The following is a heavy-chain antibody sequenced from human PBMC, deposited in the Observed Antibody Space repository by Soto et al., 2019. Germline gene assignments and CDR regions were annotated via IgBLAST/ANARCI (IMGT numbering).Heavy chain of an antibody. CDR3: ARDSLGYCSSTSCYAVGLDP. V-gene: IGHV1-46*03. Sequence: QVQLVQSGAEVKKPGASVKVSCKASGYTFTSYYMHWVRQAPGQGLEWMGIINPSGGSTSYAQKFQGRVTMTRDTSTSTVYMELSSLGSEDTAVYYCARDSLGYCSSTSCYAVGLDPWGQGTLVTVSS. D-gene: IGHD2-2*01. J-gene: IGHJ5*02. CDR1: GYTFTSYY. CDR2: INPSGGST.